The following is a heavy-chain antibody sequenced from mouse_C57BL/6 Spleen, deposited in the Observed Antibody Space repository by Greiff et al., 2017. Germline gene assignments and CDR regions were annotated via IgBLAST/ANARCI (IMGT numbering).Heavy chain of an antibody. CDR3: ARDPYYYGSSDAMDY. Sequence: EVQLQQSGPELVKPGASVKISCKASGYTFTDYYMNWVKQSHGKSLEWIGDINPNNGGTSYNQKFKGKAPLTVDKSSSTAYMELRSLTSEDSAVYYCARDPYYYGSSDAMDYWGQGTSVTVSS. D-gene: IGHD1-1*01. CDR1: GYTFTDYY. V-gene: IGHV1-26*01. J-gene: IGHJ4*01. CDR2: INPNNGGT.